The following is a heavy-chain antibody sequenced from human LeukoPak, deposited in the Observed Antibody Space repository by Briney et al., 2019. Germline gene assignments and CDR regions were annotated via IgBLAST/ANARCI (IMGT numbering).Heavy chain of an antibody. CDR2: ISSTTSYI. Sequence: PGGSLRLSCTTSGFTFSSYAMHWVRQAPGKGLDGVSSISSTTSYIYYADSVKGRFTISRDNAKNSLYLQMNSLRAEDTAVYYCAKTSMVMNFDYWGQGTLVTVSS. V-gene: IGHV3-21*01. CDR1: GFTFSSYA. D-gene: IGHD5-18*01. CDR3: AKTSMVMNFDY. J-gene: IGHJ4*02.